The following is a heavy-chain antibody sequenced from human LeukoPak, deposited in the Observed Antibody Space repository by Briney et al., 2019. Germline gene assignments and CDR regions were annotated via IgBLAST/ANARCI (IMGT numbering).Heavy chain of an antibody. D-gene: IGHD6-19*01. J-gene: IGHJ4*02. Sequence: GGSLRLSCAASGFSFSSSWMGWARQAPGKGLEWVANIKEDGSWKHYAVSVQGRFTISRDNAKNSLYLQMNSLRAEDTAVYYCARDRGWYHADSWGQGTLVTVSS. CDR2: IKEDGSWK. CDR1: GFSFSSSW. CDR3: ARDRGWYHADS. V-gene: IGHV3-7*01.